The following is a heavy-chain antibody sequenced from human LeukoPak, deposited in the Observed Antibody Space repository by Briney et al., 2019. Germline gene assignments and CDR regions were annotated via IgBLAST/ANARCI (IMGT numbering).Heavy chain of an antibody. Sequence: GGSLRLSCTVSGFTVSSNSMSWVRQAPGNGLEWVSFIYSDNTHYSDSVKGRFTISRDNSKNTLYLQMNSLRAEDTAVYYCARRAGAYSHPYDYWGQGTLVTVSS. CDR2: IYSDNT. D-gene: IGHD4/OR15-4a*01. CDR1: GFTVSSNS. V-gene: IGHV3-53*01. J-gene: IGHJ4*02. CDR3: ARRAGAYSHPYDY.